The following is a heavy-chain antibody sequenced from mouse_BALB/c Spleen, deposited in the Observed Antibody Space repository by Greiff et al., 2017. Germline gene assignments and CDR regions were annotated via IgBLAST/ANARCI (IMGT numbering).Heavy chain of an antibody. V-gene: IGHV5-17*02. CDR3: ARSGGYSLSWFAY. D-gene: IGHD2-3*01. J-gene: IGHJ2*01. CDR1: GFTFSSFG. Sequence: DVMLVESGGGLVQPGGSRKLSCAASGFTFSSFGMHWVRQAPEKGLEWVAYISSGSSTIYYADTVKGRFTISRDNPKNTLFLQMTSLRSEDTAMYYCARSGGYSLSWFAYWGQGTTLTVSS. CDR2: ISSGSSTI.